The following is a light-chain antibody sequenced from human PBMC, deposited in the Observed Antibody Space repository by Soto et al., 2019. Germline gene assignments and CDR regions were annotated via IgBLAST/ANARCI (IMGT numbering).Light chain of an antibody. V-gene: IGKV3-15*01. CDR1: QRITT. CDR3: QQYNNWPPIT. Sequence: EIVMTQSPATLSLSPGERVTLSCRASQRITTVAWYQQKPGQAPRLLIYGLSIRAPGVPARFSVSGSGTEFTLTISSLQSEDFAVYYCQQYNNWPPITFGQGTRLEIK. CDR2: GLS. J-gene: IGKJ5*01.